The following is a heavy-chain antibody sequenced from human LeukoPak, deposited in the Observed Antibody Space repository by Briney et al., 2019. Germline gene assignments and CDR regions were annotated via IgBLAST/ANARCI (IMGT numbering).Heavy chain of an antibody. V-gene: IGHV3-74*01. D-gene: IGHD4-17*01. CDR3: ARDDYGDFTFDP. Sequence: PGGSLRLSCAASGFTFSSYWMHWVRQAPGKGQVWVSRINSDGSSTSYADSVKGRFTISRDNAKNTLYLQMNSLRAEDTAVYYCARDDYGDFTFDPWGQGTLVTVSS. J-gene: IGHJ5*02. CDR1: GFTFSSYW. CDR2: INSDGSST.